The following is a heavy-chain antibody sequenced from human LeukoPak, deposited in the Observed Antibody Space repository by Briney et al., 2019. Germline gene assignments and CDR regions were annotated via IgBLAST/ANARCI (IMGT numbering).Heavy chain of an antibody. Sequence: GGSLRLSCVAAGFTFSSYAMSWVRQAPGKGLEWVSVISDSGGRTYYADSVKGRFTISRDNSKNTLYLQMNSLRDEDTAVYYCARDRDYDFWSGYHTSGAFDIWGQGTMVTVSS. CDR2: ISDSGGRT. D-gene: IGHD3-3*01. CDR1: GFTFSSYA. V-gene: IGHV3-23*01. J-gene: IGHJ3*02. CDR3: ARDRDYDFWSGYHTSGAFDI.